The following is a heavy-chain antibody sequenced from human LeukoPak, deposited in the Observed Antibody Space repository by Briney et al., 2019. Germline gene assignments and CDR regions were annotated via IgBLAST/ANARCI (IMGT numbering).Heavy chain of an antibody. V-gene: IGHV3-15*01. CDR2: IKSKTDGGTT. J-gene: IGHJ4*02. CDR1: GFTFSNAW. CDR3: TSTNPQYYYDSSGYYLDY. Sequence: PGGSLRLSCAASGFTFSNAWMSWVRQAPGKGLEWVGRIKSKTDGGTTDYAAPVKGRFTISRDDSKNTLYLQMNSLKTEDTARSDCTSTNPQYYYDSSGYYLDYWGQGTLVTVSS. D-gene: IGHD3-22*01.